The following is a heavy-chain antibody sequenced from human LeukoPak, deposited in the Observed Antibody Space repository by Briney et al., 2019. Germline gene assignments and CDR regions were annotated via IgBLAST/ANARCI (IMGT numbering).Heavy chain of an antibody. D-gene: IGHD4-17*01. CDR3: AKGYGDYVS. CDR1: GFTVSGKY. CDR2: IHSGGNT. J-gene: IGHJ5*02. V-gene: IGHV3-66*01. Sequence: PGGSLRLSCAASGFTVSGKYMTWVRQAPGKGLEWVSVIHSGGNTYYAESVKGRFTISRDNSKNTMLLQMNSLRAEDTAVYYCAKGYGDYVSWGQGTLVTVSS.